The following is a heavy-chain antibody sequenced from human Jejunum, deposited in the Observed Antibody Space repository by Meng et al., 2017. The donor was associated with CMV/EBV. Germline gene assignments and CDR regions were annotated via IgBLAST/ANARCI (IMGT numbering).Heavy chain of an antibody. Sequence: SVTSGTYYWSWIRQAPGKGLEWIGYIYHSGNTNYNPSLKSRVSISEDIFKNQFSLKLSSVTAADSAVYYCARKDWNYYSYNHTDVWGQGTTVTVSS. V-gene: IGHV4-61*01. CDR1: SVTSGTYY. D-gene: IGHD3/OR15-3a*01. CDR3: ARKDWNYYSYNHTDV. J-gene: IGHJ6*02. CDR2: IYHSGNT.